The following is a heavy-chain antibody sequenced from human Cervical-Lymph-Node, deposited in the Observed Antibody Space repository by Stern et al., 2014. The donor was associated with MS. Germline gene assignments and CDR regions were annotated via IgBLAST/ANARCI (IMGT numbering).Heavy chain of an antibody. V-gene: IGHV1-69*01. CDR3: ARTYTSGWLDH. J-gene: IGHJ4*02. CDR1: GGTFSSYS. D-gene: IGHD6-19*01. Sequence: QVKLVQSGAEVKQPGSSVKVSCKVSGGTFSSYSITWVRQAPGQGLEWIGGIIPMFGTADYEQKFQGRVTITADESTRTGYMELGSLRAEDTAIYYCARTYTSGWLDHWGQGTLVTVSS. CDR2: IIPMFGTA.